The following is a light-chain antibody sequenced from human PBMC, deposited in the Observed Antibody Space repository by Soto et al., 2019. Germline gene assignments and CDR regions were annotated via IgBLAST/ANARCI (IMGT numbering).Light chain of an antibody. V-gene: IGKV3-11*01. Sequence: EIVLTRSPATLSSFPGDRVTLSCRASQYINTRLAWYQHRPGQAPRLLIYQTSLRAAGIPARFSASGSGTDFTLTITYVQPEDFALYYCHQRQSCPRTFGQGT. CDR1: QYINTR. J-gene: IGKJ1*01. CDR3: HQRQSCPRT. CDR2: QTS.